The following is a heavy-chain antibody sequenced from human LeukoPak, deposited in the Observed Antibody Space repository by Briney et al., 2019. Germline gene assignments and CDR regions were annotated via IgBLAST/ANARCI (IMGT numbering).Heavy chain of an antibody. CDR3: ARPSGRWQCDAFDI. CDR1: GYGFTSYW. CDR2: IYPGDSDT. V-gene: IGHV5-51*01. D-gene: IGHD6-19*01. Sequence: PGESLKISCKGSGYGFTSYWIGGVRQMPGKGLEWMGIIYPGDSDTRYSPSFQGQLTLSADKSITTPYLQRSRLTASRPVMYYRARPSGRWQCDAFDIWGQGTMVTVSS. J-gene: IGHJ3*02.